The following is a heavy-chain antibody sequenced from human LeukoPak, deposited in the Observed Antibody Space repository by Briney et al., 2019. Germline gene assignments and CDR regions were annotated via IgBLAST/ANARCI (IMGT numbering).Heavy chain of an antibody. CDR2: ISSSGSTI. Sequence: GGSLRLSCAASGFTFSNAWMSWVRQAPGKGLEWVSYISSSGSTIYYADSVKGRFTISRDNAKNSLYLQMNSLRAEDTAVYYCARDRFDFWSGKYYYYGMDVWGQGTTVTVSS. J-gene: IGHJ6*02. V-gene: IGHV3-11*01. CDR3: ARDRFDFWSGKYYYYGMDV. CDR1: GFTFSNAW. D-gene: IGHD3-3*01.